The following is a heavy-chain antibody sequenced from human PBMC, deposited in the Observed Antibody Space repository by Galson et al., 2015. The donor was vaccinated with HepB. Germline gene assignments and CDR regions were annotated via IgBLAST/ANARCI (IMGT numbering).Heavy chain of an antibody. CDR2: INAGNGNT. CDR1: GFTFTNYA. V-gene: IGHV1-3*01. CDR3: ARVSPKLPYIDWLLFY. J-gene: IGHJ4*02. D-gene: IGHD3-9*01. Sequence: SVKVSCKASGFTFTNYAIHWVRQAPGQRPEWMGWINAGNGNTQSSQRFQGRVTITRDTSASTAYMELSSLRPEDTAVHYCARVSPKLPYIDWLLFYWGQGTLVTVSS.